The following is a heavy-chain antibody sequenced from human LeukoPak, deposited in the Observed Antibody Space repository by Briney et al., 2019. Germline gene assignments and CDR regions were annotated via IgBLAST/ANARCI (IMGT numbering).Heavy chain of an antibody. V-gene: IGHV4-39*01. Sequence: PSETLSLTCTVSGGSVCSSSAYWGWIRQPPGKGLESIGGIYYSKNTYYNPSLKSRVTISADTSKNQFFLTLGSVSATDTAVYYCGSPRGCSYGYFDYWGQGTLVTVSS. CDR2: IYYSKNT. D-gene: IGHD5-18*01. CDR3: GSPRGCSYGYFDY. CDR1: GGSVCSSSAY. J-gene: IGHJ4*02.